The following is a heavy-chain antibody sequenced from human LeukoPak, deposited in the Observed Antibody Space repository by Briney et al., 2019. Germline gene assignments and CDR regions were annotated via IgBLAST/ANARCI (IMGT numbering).Heavy chain of an antibody. CDR3: ARDGKITSGGVVVSPTFDF. CDR2: ISGNNGNT. CDR1: GFVLGSYG. J-gene: IGHJ4*02. D-gene: IGHD3-16*02. Sequence: GASVKVPCKAAGFVLGSYGISWVRQAPGQGPEWMGWISGNNGNTNYSPKFRGRVTMTRDSATDTVYMEVTTLRSDDTAVYYCARDGKITSGGVVVSPTFDFWGQGALVSVSS. V-gene: IGHV1-18*01.